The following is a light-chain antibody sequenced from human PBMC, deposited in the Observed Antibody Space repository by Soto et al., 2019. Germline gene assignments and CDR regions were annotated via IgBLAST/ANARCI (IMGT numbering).Light chain of an antibody. Sequence: DNVMTQSPDSLAVSLGERATMNCKSSQSVLYSSNNKNYLAWYQQKPGQPPKLLIYWASTRESGVPDRFSGSGSGTDFTLTISSLQAEDVAVYYCQQYYSTPWTFGQGTKVEIK. J-gene: IGKJ1*01. CDR1: QSVLYSSNNKNY. CDR3: QQYYSTPWT. V-gene: IGKV4-1*01. CDR2: WAS.